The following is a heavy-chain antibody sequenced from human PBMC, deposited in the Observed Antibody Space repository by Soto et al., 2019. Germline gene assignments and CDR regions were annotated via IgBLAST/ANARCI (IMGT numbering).Heavy chain of an antibody. J-gene: IGHJ4*02. CDR3: ARDLAVADYYFDY. Sequence: QVQLVESGGGVVQPGRSLRLSCAASGFTFSSYGMHWVRQAPGKGLEWVAVIWYDGSNKYYADSVKGRFTISRDNSKNTLYRQMNSLRAEDTAVYYCARDLAVADYYFDYWGQGTLVTVSS. D-gene: IGHD6-19*01. CDR2: IWYDGSNK. V-gene: IGHV3-33*01. CDR1: GFTFSSYG.